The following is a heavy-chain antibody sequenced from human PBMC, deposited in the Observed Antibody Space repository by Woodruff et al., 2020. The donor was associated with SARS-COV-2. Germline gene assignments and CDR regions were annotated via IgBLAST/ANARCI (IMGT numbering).Heavy chain of an antibody. V-gene: IGHV3-15*01. J-gene: IGHJ4*02. Sequence: VGRIKRRIDGGTADYAAPVRGRFTISRDDSKNTLYLEMNSLKTEDTAVYYCTTDLHDYGDRDYWGQGTLVTVSS. CDR3: TTDLHDYGDRDY. CDR2: IKRRIDGGTA. D-gene: IGHD4-17*01.